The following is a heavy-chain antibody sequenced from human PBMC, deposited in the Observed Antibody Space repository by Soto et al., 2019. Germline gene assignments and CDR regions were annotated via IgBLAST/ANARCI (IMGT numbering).Heavy chain of an antibody. J-gene: IGHJ6*02. D-gene: IGHD6-19*01. V-gene: IGHV3-30-3*01. Sequence: VGSLELSCAASGFTVSSNYMSWVRQAPGKGLEWVSVISYDGSNKYYADSVKGRFTISRDNSKNTLYLQMNSLRAEDTAVYYCARDSNEIAVAGPQYYYYGMDVWGQGTTVTVSS. CDR3: ARDSNEIAVAGPQYYYYGMDV. CDR1: GFTVSSNY. CDR2: ISYDGSNK.